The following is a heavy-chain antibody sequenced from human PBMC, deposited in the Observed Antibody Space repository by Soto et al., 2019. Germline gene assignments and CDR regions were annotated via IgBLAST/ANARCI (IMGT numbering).Heavy chain of an antibody. Sequence: QVQLVQSGGEVKKPGASVKVSCKASGYTFTTYDLSWVRQAPGQGLEWMGWISAYNGNTNYAQNLQGRVTMTTDTSTSTAYMELRSLRSDDTAVYYCARVIGYYYHMDVWGRGTTVTVSS. CDR3: ARVIGYYYHMDV. J-gene: IGHJ6*02. CDR1: GYTFTTYD. V-gene: IGHV1-18*01. CDR2: ISAYNGNT. D-gene: IGHD3-22*01.